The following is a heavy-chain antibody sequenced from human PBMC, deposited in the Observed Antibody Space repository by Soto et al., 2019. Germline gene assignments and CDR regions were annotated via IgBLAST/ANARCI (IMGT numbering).Heavy chain of an antibody. Sequence: ASVKVSCKASGYTFTSYGIRWVRQAPGQGLEWMGWISANSGNTNYAQKLQGRVTMTTDTSISTAYMELRSLRSDDTAVYYCAMDKTPCFEYCSRTSCPYWFDPWGQGTLVTVSS. D-gene: IGHD2-2*01. CDR3: AMDKTPCFEYCSRTSCPYWFDP. V-gene: IGHV1-18*01. CDR2: ISANSGNT. CDR1: GYTFTSYG. J-gene: IGHJ5*02.